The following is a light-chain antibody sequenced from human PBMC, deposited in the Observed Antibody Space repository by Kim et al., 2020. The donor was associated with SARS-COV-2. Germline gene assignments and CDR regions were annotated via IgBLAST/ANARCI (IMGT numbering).Light chain of an antibody. CDR3: QKYNSAPLT. V-gene: IGKV1-27*01. CDR1: QGISNY. CDR2: AAS. Sequence: APVGDRVPLTGRGRQGISNYVAWYHQKPGKVPELLIYAASTLLSGVPSRFSGSGSVTDFTLTISSLQPEDVATYYCQKYNSAPLTFGGGTKVEIK. J-gene: IGKJ4*01.